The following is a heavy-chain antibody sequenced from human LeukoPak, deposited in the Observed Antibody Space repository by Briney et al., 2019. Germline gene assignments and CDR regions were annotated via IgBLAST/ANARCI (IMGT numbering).Heavy chain of an antibody. V-gene: IGHV3-48*03. J-gene: IGHJ3*02. CDR3: ARSSPHCSGGTCYSYIFDI. Sequence: PGGSLRLSCAASGFTFSNYEMNWVRQARGKGLEGVSYIGNSDSAKKYADSVKGRFTISRDSAKESLHLQMNSLRAEDTAVYYCARSSPHCSGGTCYSYIFDIWGQGTMVTVSS. CDR2: IGNSDSAK. D-gene: IGHD2-15*01. CDR1: GFTFSNYE.